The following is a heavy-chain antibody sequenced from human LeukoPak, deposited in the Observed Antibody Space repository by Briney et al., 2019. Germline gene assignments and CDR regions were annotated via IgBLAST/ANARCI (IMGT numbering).Heavy chain of an antibody. Sequence: GGSLRLSCAASGFTFSNAWMSWVRQAPGKGLEWVCRIKSKTDGGTTDYAAPVKGKFTISRDDSTNTLDLKMNSLKTEDTAVYYWTTDTWYQLLPNYYSMDVWGKGTTVTVSS. CDR2: IKSKTDGGTT. CDR3: TTDTWYQLLPNYYSMDV. CDR1: GFTFSNAW. V-gene: IGHV3-15*01. J-gene: IGHJ6*03. D-gene: IGHD2-2*01.